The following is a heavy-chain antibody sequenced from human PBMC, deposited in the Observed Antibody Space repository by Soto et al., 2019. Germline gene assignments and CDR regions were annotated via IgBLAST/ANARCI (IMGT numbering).Heavy chain of an antibody. Sequence: GGSLRLSCAASGFTFSSYAMSWVRQAPGKGLEWVSAISGSGGSIYYADSVKGRFTISRVNSKNTLYLQMNSLRAEDTAVYYCAKDPSRQGPYGDYVGVFDYWGQGTQVTVS. J-gene: IGHJ4*02. CDR3: AKDPSRQGPYGDYVGVFDY. CDR1: GFTFSSYA. CDR2: ISGSGGSI. D-gene: IGHD4-17*01. V-gene: IGHV3-23*01.